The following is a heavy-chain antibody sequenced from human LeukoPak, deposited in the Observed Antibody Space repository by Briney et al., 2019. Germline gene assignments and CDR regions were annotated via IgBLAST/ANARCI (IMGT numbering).Heavy chain of an antibody. Sequence: SETLSLTCTVSGGSISSSSYYWGWIRQPPGKGLEWIGSIYYSGSTYYNPSLKSRVTISVDTSKNQVSLKLSSVTAADTAVYYCARRHIWFGELSRAIDYWGQGTLVTVSS. V-gene: IGHV4-39*07. D-gene: IGHD3-10*01. CDR1: GGSISSSSYY. J-gene: IGHJ4*02. CDR3: ARRHIWFGELSRAIDY. CDR2: IYYSGST.